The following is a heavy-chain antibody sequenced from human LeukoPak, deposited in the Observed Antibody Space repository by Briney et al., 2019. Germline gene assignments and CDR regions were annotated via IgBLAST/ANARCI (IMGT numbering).Heavy chain of an antibody. CDR3: AKDLRYDYLRDAFDI. Sequence: GGSLRLSCAASGLTFSSYAMSWVRQAPGKGLEWVSAISGSGGSTYYADSVKGRFTISRDNSKNTLYLQMNSLRAEDTAVYYCAKDLRYDYLRDAFDIWGQGTMVTVSS. CDR2: ISGSGGST. CDR1: GLTFSSYA. J-gene: IGHJ3*02. V-gene: IGHV3-23*01. D-gene: IGHD5-12*01.